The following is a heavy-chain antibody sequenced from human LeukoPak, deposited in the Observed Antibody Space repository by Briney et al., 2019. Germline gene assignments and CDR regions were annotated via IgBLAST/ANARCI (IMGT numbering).Heavy chain of an antibody. V-gene: IGHV3-21*01. CDR3: ARDVPTYYYDSSGYSPDAFDI. CDR1: GFTFSSYS. D-gene: IGHD3-22*01. Sequence: PGGSLRLSCAASGFTFSSYSMNWARQAPGKGLEWVSSISSSSSYIYYADSVKGRFTISRDNAKNSLYLQMNSLRAEDTAVYYCARDVPTYYYDSSGYSPDAFDIWGQGTMVTVSS. CDR2: ISSSSSYI. J-gene: IGHJ3*02.